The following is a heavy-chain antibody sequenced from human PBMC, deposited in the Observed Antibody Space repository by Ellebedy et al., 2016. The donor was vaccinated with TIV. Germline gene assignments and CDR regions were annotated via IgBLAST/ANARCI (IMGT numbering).Heavy chain of an antibody. D-gene: IGHD5-12*01. CDR3: VRAPRGQYYFDY. CDR2: ISYDGSNK. V-gene: IGHV3-30*03. J-gene: IGHJ4*02. Sequence: GESLKISXAASGFTFSSYGMHWVRQAPGKGLEWVAVISYDGSNKYYADSVKGRFTISRDNSKNTLYLEMNSLRAEDTAVYYCVRAPRGQYYFDYWGQGTLVTVSS. CDR1: GFTFSSYG.